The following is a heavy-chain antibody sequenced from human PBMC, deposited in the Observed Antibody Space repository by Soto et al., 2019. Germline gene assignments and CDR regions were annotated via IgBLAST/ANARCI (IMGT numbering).Heavy chain of an antibody. CDR3: ARGGMVRGVTLYQYGMEV. CDR1: GYSFTSYW. Sequence: GESLQISCKGSGYSFTSYWIGCVRQMPGKGLEWMGIIYPGDSDTRYSPSFQGQVTISADKSISTAYLQWRSLKASDTAMYYCARGGMVRGVTLYQYGMEVWGQGTTVTVS. CDR2: IYPGDSDT. D-gene: IGHD3-10*01. V-gene: IGHV5-51*01. J-gene: IGHJ6*02.